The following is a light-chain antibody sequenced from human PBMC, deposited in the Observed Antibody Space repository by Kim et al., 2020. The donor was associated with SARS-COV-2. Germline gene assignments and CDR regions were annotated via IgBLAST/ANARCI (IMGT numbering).Light chain of an antibody. J-gene: IGKJ2*01. CDR3: EQNNDWRHT. Sequence: EVVMTQSPATLSVSPGETATLSCRASQNVASYVAWYQQHPGQPPRPLIRGASTRASSIPASFSGSGYGRDVALTTSGQQPEDFADFFCEQNNDWRHTVGEGTRVE. CDR1: QNVASY. CDR2: GAS. V-gene: IGKV3-15*01.